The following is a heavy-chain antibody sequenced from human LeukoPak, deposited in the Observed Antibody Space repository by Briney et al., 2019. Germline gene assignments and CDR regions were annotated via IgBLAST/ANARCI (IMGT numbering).Heavy chain of an antibody. J-gene: IGHJ4*02. D-gene: IGHD6-19*01. CDR1: GGSISSSSYY. CDR2: IYYSGST. Sequence: SETLSLTCTVSGGSISSSSYYWGWIRQPPGEGLEWIGSIYYSGSTYYNPSLKSRVTISVDTSKNQFSLQLSSVTAADTAVYYCAGHPVAGLDFDYCGQGTLGTVSS. CDR3: AGHPVAGLDFDY. V-gene: IGHV4-39*01.